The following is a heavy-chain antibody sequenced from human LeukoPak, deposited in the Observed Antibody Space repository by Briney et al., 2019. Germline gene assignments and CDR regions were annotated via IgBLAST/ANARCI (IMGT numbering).Heavy chain of an antibody. V-gene: IGHV3-7*01. CDR1: GFTFSSYW. D-gene: IGHD1-1*01. CDR3: ARDRSLEPGPYYYYYYMDV. CDR2: IKQDGSVK. J-gene: IGHJ6*03. Sequence: QTGGSLRLSCAASGFTFSSYWMSWVRQAPGKGLEWVANIKQDGSVKYYVDSVKGRLTISRDNAKNSLYLQMNSLRAEDTAVYYCARDRSLEPGPYYYYYYMDVWGKGTTVTVSS.